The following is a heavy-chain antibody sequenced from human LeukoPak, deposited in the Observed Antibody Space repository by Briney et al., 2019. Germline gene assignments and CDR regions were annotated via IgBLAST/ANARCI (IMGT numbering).Heavy chain of an antibody. Sequence: ASVKVSCKASGGTFSSYAISWVRQAPGQGLEWMGGIIPIFGTANYAQKFQGRVTITADESTSTAYMELSSLRSEDTAVYYCARVGGFGYCGGDCPYYYYYGMDVWGQGTTVTVSS. J-gene: IGHJ6*02. CDR3: ARVGGFGYCGGDCPYYYYYGMDV. CDR1: GGTFSSYA. CDR2: IIPIFGTA. D-gene: IGHD2-21*02. V-gene: IGHV1-69*13.